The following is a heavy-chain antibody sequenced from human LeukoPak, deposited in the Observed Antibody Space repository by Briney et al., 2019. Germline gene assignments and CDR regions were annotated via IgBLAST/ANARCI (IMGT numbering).Heavy chain of an antibody. CDR1: GFNFITYG. V-gene: IGHV3-30*18. CDR2: VSQDGSNR. CDR3: AKDTPSPNSGFYHY. Sequence: PGGSLRLSCVASGFNFITYGMHWVRQAPGKGLEWVSTVSQDGSNRYYGDSVKGRFIISRDNSRNTVYLQMNSLRAEDTAMYFCAKDTPSPNSGFYHYWGQGTPVTVSS. D-gene: IGHD1-26*01. J-gene: IGHJ4*02.